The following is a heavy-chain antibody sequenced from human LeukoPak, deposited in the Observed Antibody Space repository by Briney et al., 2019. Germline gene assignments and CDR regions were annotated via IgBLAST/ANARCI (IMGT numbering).Heavy chain of an antibody. Sequence: PGGSLRLSCAASGFTFSSNAMRWVRQAPGKGLEWVSAISGSGGSTYYADSVKGRFTISRDNSKNTLYLQMNSLRAEDTAVYYCAKKMGSGTYSAFDIWGQGTMVTVSS. V-gene: IGHV3-23*01. CDR2: ISGSGGST. J-gene: IGHJ3*02. CDR1: GFTFSSNA. CDR3: AKKMGSGTYSAFDI. D-gene: IGHD1-26*01.